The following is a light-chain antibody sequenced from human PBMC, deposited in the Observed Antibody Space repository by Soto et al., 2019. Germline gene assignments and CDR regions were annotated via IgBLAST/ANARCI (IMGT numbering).Light chain of an antibody. J-gene: IGLJ1*01. CDR3: GAWDGGLSAVG. Sequence: QSVLTHPPSVSAAPGRTVPISCSGRSSNFGNSFVSWYQQLPGTAPRLPIYDNNERPSGIPDRFSGSKSGTSATLGISGLQTGDEADYYCGAWDGGLSAVGFGTGTNVTVL. CDR2: DNN. V-gene: IGLV1-51*01. CDR1: SSNFGNSF.